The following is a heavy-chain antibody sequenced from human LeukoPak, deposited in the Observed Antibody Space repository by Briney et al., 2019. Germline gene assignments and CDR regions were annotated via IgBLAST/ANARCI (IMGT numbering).Heavy chain of an antibody. J-gene: IGHJ6*04. Sequence: PGRSLRLSCAASRFTFSSYGMHWVRQAPGKGLEWVAVISYDGSNKYYADSVKGRFTISRDNSKNTLYLQMNSLRAEDTAVYYCAKDIVVVPASISPPFYYYYGMDVWGKGTTVTVSS. D-gene: IGHD2-2*01. CDR3: AKDIVVVPASISPPFYYYYGMDV. V-gene: IGHV3-30*18. CDR1: RFTFSSYG. CDR2: ISYDGSNK.